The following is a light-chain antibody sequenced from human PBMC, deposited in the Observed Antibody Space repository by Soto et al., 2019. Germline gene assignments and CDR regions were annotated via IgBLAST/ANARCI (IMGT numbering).Light chain of an antibody. CDR1: QSVSSSY. J-gene: IGKJ1*01. CDR2: DVS. Sequence: EIVLTQSPGTLSLSPGERATLSCRASQSVSSSYLAWYQQKPGQAPRLLMYDVSSRATGIPDRFSGSGSGTDFTLTISRLEPEDFVVYFCQQYGSSPRTFSQGTKVEIK. V-gene: IGKV3-20*01. CDR3: QQYGSSPRT.